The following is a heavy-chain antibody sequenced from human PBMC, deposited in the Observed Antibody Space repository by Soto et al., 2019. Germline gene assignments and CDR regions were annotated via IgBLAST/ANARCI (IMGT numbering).Heavy chain of an antibody. J-gene: IGHJ5*02. D-gene: IGHD2-21*02. CDR2: IYYSGST. Sequence: ETLSLTCSVSGGSISSSSYFWGWIRQPPGKGLEWIGSIYYSGSTYYNPSLKSRVTVSVDTSKNQFSLKLSSVTAADTAVYYCARHPSDFWFDPWGQGTPVTVSS. V-gene: IGHV4-39*01. CDR1: GGSISSSSYF. CDR3: ARHPSDFWFDP.